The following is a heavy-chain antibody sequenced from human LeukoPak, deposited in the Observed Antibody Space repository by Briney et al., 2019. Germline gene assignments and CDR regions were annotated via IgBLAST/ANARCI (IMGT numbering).Heavy chain of an antibody. Sequence: SETLSLTCTVSGGSISSYYWSWIRQPPGKGLEWIGYIYYSGSTNYNPSLKSRVTISVDTSKNQFSLKLSSVTAADTAVYYCARESGSSSWYVRYFDYWGQGTLVTVSS. V-gene: IGHV4-59*01. CDR2: IYYSGST. CDR1: GGSISSYY. D-gene: IGHD6-13*01. CDR3: ARESGSSSWYVRYFDY. J-gene: IGHJ4*02.